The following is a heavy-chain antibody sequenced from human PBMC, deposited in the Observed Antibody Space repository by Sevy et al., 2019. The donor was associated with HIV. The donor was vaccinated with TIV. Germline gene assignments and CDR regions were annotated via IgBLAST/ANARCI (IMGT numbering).Heavy chain of an antibody. Sequence: GGSLRLSCAASGFTFSSYSMNWVRQAPGKGLEWVSSISSSSSYIYYADSVKGRFTISRDNAKNSLYLQMNSLRAEDTGVYYCARDRGYCSGGSCYDDAFDIWGQGTMVTVSS. J-gene: IGHJ3*02. CDR3: ARDRGYCSGGSCYDDAFDI. V-gene: IGHV3-21*01. D-gene: IGHD2-15*01. CDR1: GFTFSSYS. CDR2: ISSSSSYI.